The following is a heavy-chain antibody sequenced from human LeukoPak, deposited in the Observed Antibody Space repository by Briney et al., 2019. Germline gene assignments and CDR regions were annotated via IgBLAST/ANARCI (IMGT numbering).Heavy chain of an antibody. J-gene: IGHJ5*02. D-gene: IGHD2-2*01. CDR1: GGSISSSSYY. CDR3: ARSEDIVVVPAARLRFDP. CDR2: IYYSGST. Sequence: SETLSLTCTVSGGSISSSSYYWGWIRQPPGKGLEWIGSIYYSGSTYYNPSLKSRVTISADTSKNQFSLKLSSVTAADTAVYYCARSEDIVVVPAARLRFDPWGQGTLVTVSS. V-gene: IGHV4-39*07.